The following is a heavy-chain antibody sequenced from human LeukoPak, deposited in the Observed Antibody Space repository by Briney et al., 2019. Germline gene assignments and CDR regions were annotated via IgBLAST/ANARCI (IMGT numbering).Heavy chain of an antibody. CDR3: ATGYNYGPDAFDF. Sequence: ASVKVSCKASGYPFTNYAMHWVRQAPGQRLEWMAWINAGNGNTKYSQKFRGRVTIMRDTSASTVFMELTSLRSEDTAVYYCATGYNYGPDAFDFWGQGTLVTVSS. D-gene: IGHD5-18*01. CDR2: INAGNGNT. J-gene: IGHJ3*01. CDR1: GYPFTNYA. V-gene: IGHV1-3*01.